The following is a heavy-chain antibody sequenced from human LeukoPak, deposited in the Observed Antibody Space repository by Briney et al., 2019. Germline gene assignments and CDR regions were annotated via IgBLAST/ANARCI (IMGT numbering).Heavy chain of an antibody. CDR1: GGSISSSSYY. D-gene: IGHD6-13*01. CDR3: ARSAAAGTAAFLDY. V-gene: IGHV4-39*07. Sequence: SETLSLTCTVSGGSISSSSYYWGWIRQPPGKGLEWIGSIYYSGSTYYNPSLKSRVTISVDTSKNQFSLKLSSVTAADTAVYYCARSAAAGTAAFLDYWGQGTLVTVSS. CDR2: IYYSGST. J-gene: IGHJ4*02.